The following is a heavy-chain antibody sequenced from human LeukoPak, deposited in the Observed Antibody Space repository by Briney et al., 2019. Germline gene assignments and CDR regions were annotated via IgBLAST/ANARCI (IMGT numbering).Heavy chain of an antibody. J-gene: IGHJ4*02. CDR3: VRGGWELDY. D-gene: IGHD4-23*01. CDR2: IKEDGTQK. CDR1: GFGFQYYW. V-gene: IGHV3-7*01. Sequence: GGSLRLSCAASGFGFQYYWMAWVRQAPGVGLEWVAHIKEDGTQKFYVDSVRGRFTISKDDARNALYLQMNSLRDEDTAIYYCVRGGWELDYWGQGTLVIVSS.